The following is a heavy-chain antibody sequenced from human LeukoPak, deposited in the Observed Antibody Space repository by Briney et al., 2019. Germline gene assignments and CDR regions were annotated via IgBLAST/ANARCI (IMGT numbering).Heavy chain of an antibody. J-gene: IGHJ3*02. Sequence: GASVKVSCKASGYTFTNSYIHWVRQAPGQVLEWMGLINPDGGNTNYVQNFQGRVTLTRDTSTSTVYMELSSLRSEDMAVYYCARGNYGDYLGRHDAFDIWGQGTMVTVSS. CDR1: GYTFTNSY. V-gene: IGHV1-46*01. CDR2: INPDGGNT. CDR3: ARGNYGDYLGRHDAFDI. D-gene: IGHD4-17*01.